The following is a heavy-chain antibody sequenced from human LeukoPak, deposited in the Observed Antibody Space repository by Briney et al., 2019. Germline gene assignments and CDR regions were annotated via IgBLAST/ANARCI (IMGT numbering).Heavy chain of an antibody. CDR1: GLIFRNSS. Sequence: GGSQRLLCAASGLIFRNSSMKWAPHASGRALESVTYIPYNSNSKLYADFVKGRLIISSANAKNLLSLQMNLLRAEDTAVYYCAGVFPITRRRLGYSYGSTRDYYYMDVWGKGTTVTVSS. D-gene: IGHD5-18*01. CDR2: IPYNSNSK. V-gene: IGHV3-48*01. CDR3: AGVFPITRRRLGYSYGSTRDYYYMDV. J-gene: IGHJ6*03.